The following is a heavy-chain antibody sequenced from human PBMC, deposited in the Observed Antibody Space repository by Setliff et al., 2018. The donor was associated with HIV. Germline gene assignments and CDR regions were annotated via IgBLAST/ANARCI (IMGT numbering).Heavy chain of an antibody. CDR2: ISPSSTII. D-gene: IGHD2-15*01. CDR1: GFSFSSYS. J-gene: IGHJ4*02. CDR3: ARDFCGSSCSSGYGYFDH. Sequence: GGSLRLSCGASGFSFSSYSMNWVRQAPGKGLEWVSYISPSSTIIYYPDSVQGRFTTSRDNARNSLYLEMNSLRADDTAVYYCARDFCGSSCSSGYGYFDHWGQGTLVTVAS. V-gene: IGHV3-48*01.